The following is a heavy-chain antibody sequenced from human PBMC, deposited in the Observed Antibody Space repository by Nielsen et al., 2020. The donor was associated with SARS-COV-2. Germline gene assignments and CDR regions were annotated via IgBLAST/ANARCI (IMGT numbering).Heavy chain of an antibody. D-gene: IGHD2-21*02. CDR2: IYYSGST. V-gene: IGHV4-59*12. CDR3: ARDLLIYCGGDCGYDY. Sequence: WTRQPPGKGLEWIGYIYYSGSTNYNPSLKSRVTISADTSKNQFSLKLSSVTAADTAVYYCARDLLIYCGGDCGYDYWGQGTLVTVSS. J-gene: IGHJ4*02.